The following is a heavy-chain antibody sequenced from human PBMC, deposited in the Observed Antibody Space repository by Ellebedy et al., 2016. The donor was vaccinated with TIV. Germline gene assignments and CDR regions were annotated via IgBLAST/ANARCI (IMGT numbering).Heavy chain of an antibody. CDR3: ARDSGSSGWYPYYYGMDV. CDR1: GGSISSYY. D-gene: IGHD6-19*01. Sequence: MPSETLSLTCTVSGGSISSYYWSWIRQPPGKGLEWIGYIYYSGSTNYNPSLKSRVTISVDTSKNQFSLKLSSVTAADTAVYYCARDSGSSGWYPYYYGMDVWGQGTTATVSS. V-gene: IGHV4-59*01. J-gene: IGHJ6*02. CDR2: IYYSGST.